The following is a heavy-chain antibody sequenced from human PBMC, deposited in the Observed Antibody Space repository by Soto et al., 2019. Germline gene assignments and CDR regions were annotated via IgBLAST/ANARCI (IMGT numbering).Heavy chain of an antibody. Sequence: GGSLRLSCAASGFTLSGYAMDWVRQAPGKGLEYVSGISSNGVGTYYANSVQGGFTISRDNSKNTVYLQMGSLRPEDMAVYYCARRARPDFYYMDVWGKGTTVTVSS. V-gene: IGHV3-64*01. CDR2: ISSNGVGT. D-gene: IGHD6-6*01. CDR1: GFTLSGYA. J-gene: IGHJ6*03. CDR3: ARRARPDFYYMDV.